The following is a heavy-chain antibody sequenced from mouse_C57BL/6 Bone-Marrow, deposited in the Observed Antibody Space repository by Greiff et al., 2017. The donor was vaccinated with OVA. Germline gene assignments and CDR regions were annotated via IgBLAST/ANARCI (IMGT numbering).Heavy chain of an antibody. D-gene: IGHD2-3*01. CDR1: GSSLTSYG. CDR2: IWSGGST. V-gene: IGHV2-2*01. CDR3: AREDDGPWFAY. J-gene: IGHJ3*01. Sequence: VQLQQSGPGLVQPSQSLSITCTVSGSSLTSYGVHWVRQSPGKGLEWLGVIWSGGSTDYNAAFISRLSISKDNSKSQVFFKMNSQQADDTAIYYCAREDDGPWFAYWGQGTPVTVSA.